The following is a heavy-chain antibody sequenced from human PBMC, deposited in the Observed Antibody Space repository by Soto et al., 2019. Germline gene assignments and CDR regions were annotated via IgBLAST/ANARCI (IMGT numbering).Heavy chain of an antibody. D-gene: IGHD6-19*01. CDR2: INTDGTVT. V-gene: IGHV3-74*01. Sequence: PGGSLRLSCVASGFSLKSYWMYWVRQDPGKGLVWASRINTDGTVTNYADSVKGRFTISRDNAKNSLYLQMNSLRAEDTAVYYCARDLGPYSSGWYNSADGMDVWGQGTTVTVSS. CDR1: GFSLKSYW. J-gene: IGHJ6*02. CDR3: ARDLGPYSSGWYNSADGMDV.